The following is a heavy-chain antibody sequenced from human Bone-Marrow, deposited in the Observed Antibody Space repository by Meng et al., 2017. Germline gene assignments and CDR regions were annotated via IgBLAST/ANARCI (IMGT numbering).Heavy chain of an antibody. V-gene: IGHV1-18*01. Sequence: ASVKVSCKASGNTFTSNGITWVRQAPGQGLEWMGWISAYNGKTNYAQKVQGRVTMTTDTSTSTAYMELRSLRSDDTAVYYCARLRWCSYGMDVWGQGTTVTVSS. CDR3: ARLRWCSYGMDV. CDR1: GNTFTSNG. D-gene: IGHD4/OR15-4a*01. CDR2: ISAYNGKT. J-gene: IGHJ6*02.